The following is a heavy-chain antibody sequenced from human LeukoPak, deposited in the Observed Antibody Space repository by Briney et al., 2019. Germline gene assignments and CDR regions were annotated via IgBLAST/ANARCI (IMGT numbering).Heavy chain of an antibody. J-gene: IGHJ4*02. Sequence: GTSLRLSCAASGFTFSSYGMHWVRQAPGKGLEWVAVIWYDGSNKYYADSVKGRFTISRDNSKNTLYLQMNSLRAEDTAVYYCARPGRDSSSEYYFDYWGQGTLVTVSS. CDR3: ARPGRDSSSEYYFDY. CDR1: GFTFSSYG. V-gene: IGHV3-33*01. CDR2: IWYDGSNK. D-gene: IGHD6-13*01.